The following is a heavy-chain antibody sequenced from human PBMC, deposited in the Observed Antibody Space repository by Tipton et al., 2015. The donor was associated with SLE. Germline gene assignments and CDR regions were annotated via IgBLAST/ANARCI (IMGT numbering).Heavy chain of an antibody. CDR3: VRDGYNAGPNFDY. CDR1: GFSVTNNH. V-gene: IGHV3-66*02. D-gene: IGHD5-24*01. J-gene: IGHJ4*02. Sequence: SLRLSCVVSGFSVTNNHVSWVRQAPGRGLEWVSLIYRGGRTFYGDSVKGRFTMSGDNSKNMVSLQMNSLRPDDSGIYYCVRDGYNAGPNFDYWGQGTLVTVSS. CDR2: IYRGGRT.